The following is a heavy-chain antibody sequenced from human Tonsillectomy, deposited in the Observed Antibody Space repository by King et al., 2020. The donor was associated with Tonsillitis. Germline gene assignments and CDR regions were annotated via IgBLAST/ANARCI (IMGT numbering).Heavy chain of an antibody. V-gene: IGHV4-31*03. Sequence: VQLQESGPGLVKPSQTLSLTCKVSGGPISSGGYYWSWIRQHPGKGLEWIGYIYYSGSTYYNPSLKSRVTISVDTSKNHFSLKLSSVTAADTAVYYCARGLFSSTSADAFDIWGQGTWVAVSS. CDR2: IYYSGST. CDR1: GGPISSGGYY. J-gene: IGHJ3*02. D-gene: IGHD2-2*01. CDR3: ARGLFSSTSADAFDI.